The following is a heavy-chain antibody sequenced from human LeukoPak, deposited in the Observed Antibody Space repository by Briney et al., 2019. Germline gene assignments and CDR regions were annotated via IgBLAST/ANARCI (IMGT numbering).Heavy chain of an antibody. CDR2: ISGSGDST. V-gene: IGHV3-23*01. CDR1: GFTFSSYA. D-gene: IGHD6-19*01. CDR3: ARNISSGWYVDY. Sequence: GGSLRLSCAVSGFTFSSYAMSWVRQAPGKGLEWVSAISGSGDSTSYADSVKGRFSVSRDNSKNTLHPQMNSLRAEDTALYYCARNISSGWYVDYWGQGTLVTVSS. J-gene: IGHJ4*02.